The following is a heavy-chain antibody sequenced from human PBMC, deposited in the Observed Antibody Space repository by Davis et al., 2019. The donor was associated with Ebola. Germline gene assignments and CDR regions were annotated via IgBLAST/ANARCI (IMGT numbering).Heavy chain of an antibody. CDR1: GGSISSSNYY. Sequence: SETLSLTCNVSGGSISSSNYYWAWIRQPPGKGPEYIGSMYYRGGAYYNPSLKSRVAISVDASKNHFSLSLRSATAADTALYYCLTFSSGWPLRWLESWGQGILVTVSS. D-gene: IGHD6-19*01. V-gene: IGHV4-39*02. CDR2: MYYRGGA. J-gene: IGHJ4*02. CDR3: LTFSSGWPLRWLES.